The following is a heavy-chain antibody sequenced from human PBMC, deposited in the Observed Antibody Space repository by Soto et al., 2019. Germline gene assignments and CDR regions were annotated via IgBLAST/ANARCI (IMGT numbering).Heavy chain of an antibody. Sequence: QVQLQESGPGLVKPSQTLSLTCTVSGGSISSGGYYWSWIRQRPGKGLEWIGYIYYSGSTYYNPSLKSRVSISVDRSKNQVSLKLSSVTAADTAVYYCASQYGSGTQTYYYYGMDVWGQGTTVTVSS. D-gene: IGHD3-10*01. J-gene: IGHJ6*02. CDR2: IYYSGST. CDR1: GGSISSGGYY. V-gene: IGHV4-31*03. CDR3: ASQYGSGTQTYYYYGMDV.